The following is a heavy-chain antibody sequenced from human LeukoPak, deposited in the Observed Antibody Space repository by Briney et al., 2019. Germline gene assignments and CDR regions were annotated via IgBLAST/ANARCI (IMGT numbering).Heavy chain of an antibody. D-gene: IGHD3-10*01. V-gene: IGHV3-30*02. CDR2: IRYDGNNK. Sequence: GGSLRLSCAASGFIFSSYGMHWVRQAPGKGLEWVAFIRYDGNNKDYADSVKGRFTISRDNSKNTLYLQMNSLRAEDTAVYYCARSKFGPDHYYYMDVWGKGTTVIISS. CDR3: ARSKFGPDHYYYMDV. J-gene: IGHJ6*03. CDR1: GFIFSSYG.